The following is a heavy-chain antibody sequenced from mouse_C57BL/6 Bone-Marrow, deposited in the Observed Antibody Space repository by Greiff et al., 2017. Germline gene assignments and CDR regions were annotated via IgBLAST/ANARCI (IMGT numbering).Heavy chain of an antibody. CDR3: TIYYYGSSYWFAY. CDR1: GFNIKDYY. J-gene: IGHJ3*01. V-gene: IGHV14-1*01. Sequence: EVQLQQSGAELVRPGASVKLSCTASGFNIKDYYMHWVKQRPEQGLAWIGWIDPEDGDIEYAPKFQGKATMTADTSSNTAYLQLSSLTSEDTAVYYCTIYYYGSSYWFAYWGQGTLVTVSA. D-gene: IGHD1-1*01. CDR2: IDPEDGDI.